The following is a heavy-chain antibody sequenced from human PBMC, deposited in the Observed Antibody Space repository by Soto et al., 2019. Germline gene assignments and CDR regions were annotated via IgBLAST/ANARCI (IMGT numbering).Heavy chain of an antibody. CDR3: ARAGYSYGPFDY. Sequence: GGSLRLSCSASGFTVSSNYMSWVRQAPGKGLEWVSVIYSGGSTYYADSVKGRFTISRGNSKNTLCLQMNSLRAEDTAVYYCARAGYSYGPFDYWGQGTLVTVSS. CDR2: IYSGGST. J-gene: IGHJ4*02. CDR1: GFTVSSNY. V-gene: IGHV3-53*01. D-gene: IGHD5-18*01.